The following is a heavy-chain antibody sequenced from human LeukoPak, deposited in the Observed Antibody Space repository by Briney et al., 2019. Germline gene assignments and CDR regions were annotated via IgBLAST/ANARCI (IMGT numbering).Heavy chain of an antibody. J-gene: IGHJ6*02. Sequence: SQTLSLTCAISGDSVSSNTVAWNWVRQSPSRGLEWLGRTFYRSKWNNEYALSVKSRITINPDTSKSQFSLQLDSVTPEDTAMYYCARGYYGMDVWGQGTTVTVSS. CDR3: ARGYYGMDV. V-gene: IGHV6-1*01. CDR1: GDSVSSNTVA. CDR2: TFYRSKWNN.